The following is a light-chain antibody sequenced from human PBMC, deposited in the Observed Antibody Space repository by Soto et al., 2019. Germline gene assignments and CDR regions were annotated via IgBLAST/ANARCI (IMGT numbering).Light chain of an antibody. V-gene: IGKV2-28*01. J-gene: IGKJ1*01. CDR1: QSLLQRNGDIY. CDR3: MQGGQTWT. CDR2: MTS. Sequence: DIVMTQSPLSLPVTPGEPASISCTSSQSLLQRNGDIYLDWYLQRPGQSPQLLIYMTSNRASGVPDRFSGSGSGTDFTLKISRVEAEDVGIYYCMQGGQTWTFGQGTKVDIK.